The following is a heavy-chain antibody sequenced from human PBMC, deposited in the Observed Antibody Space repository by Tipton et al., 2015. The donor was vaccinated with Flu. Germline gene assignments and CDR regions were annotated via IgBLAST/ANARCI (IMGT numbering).Heavy chain of an antibody. V-gene: IGHV3-53*01. CDR1: GFTVSSNY. D-gene: IGHD5-18*01. Sequence: SLRLSCAASGFTVSSNYMSWVRQAPGKGLEWVSVIYSGGSTYYADSAKGRFTISRDNSKNTLYLQMNSLRAEDTAVYYCARGIPTHDAFDIWGQGTMVTVSS. CDR2: IYSGGST. CDR3: ARGIPTHDAFDI. J-gene: IGHJ3*02.